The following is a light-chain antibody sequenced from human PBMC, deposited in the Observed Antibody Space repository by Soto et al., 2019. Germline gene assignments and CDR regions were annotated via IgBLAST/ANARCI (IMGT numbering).Light chain of an antibody. J-gene: IGLJ2*01. CDR1: TGAVTSGSY. V-gene: IGLV7-43*01. CDR3: LLYYGGAQV. CDR2: STS. Sequence: QAVVTQEPSLTVSPGGTVTLTCASSTGAVTSGSYPSWFQQKPGQAPRALISSTSNKHSWTPARFSGSLLGGKAALTLSGVQPEDEAEYFCLLYYGGAQVFCGGTKLTVL.